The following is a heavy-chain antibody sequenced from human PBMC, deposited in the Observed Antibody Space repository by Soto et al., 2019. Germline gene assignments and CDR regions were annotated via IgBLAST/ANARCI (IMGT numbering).Heavy chain of an antibody. Sequence: QVQLVQSGAEVKKPGSSVKVSCKASGCTFSSYAISWARQAPGQGLEWMGGIIPIFGTANYAQKFQGRVTITAAESTSTAYMELSSLRSADTAVYYCARHVPAAGYYYGMDVWGQGTTVTVSS. CDR2: IIPIFGTA. CDR1: GCTFSSYA. CDR3: ARHVPAAGYYYGMDV. J-gene: IGHJ6*02. D-gene: IGHD2-2*01. V-gene: IGHV1-69*12.